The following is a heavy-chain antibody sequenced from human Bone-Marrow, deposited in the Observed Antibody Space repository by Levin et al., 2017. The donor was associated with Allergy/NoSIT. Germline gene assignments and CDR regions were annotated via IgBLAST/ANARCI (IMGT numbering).Heavy chain of an antibody. V-gene: IGHV4-59*01. CDR3: ARERRGKNYYDISGFVDYNGLDV. D-gene: IGHD3-22*01. Sequence: SETLSLTCSVSGVSITSYYWNWIRQAPGKGLEWIGYMYYSGSSNYSPSLKSRVSISLDTSKNQVSLTLTSVTAADTAVYYCARERRGKNYYDISGFVDYNGLDVWGQGTTVTVSS. CDR1: GVSITSYY. J-gene: IGHJ6*02. CDR2: MYYSGSS.